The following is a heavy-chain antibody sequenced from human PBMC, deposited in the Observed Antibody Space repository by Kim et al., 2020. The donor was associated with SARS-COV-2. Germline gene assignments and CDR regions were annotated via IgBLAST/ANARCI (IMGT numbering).Heavy chain of an antibody. D-gene: IGHD2-15*01. CDR1: GFTFSGYS. CDR3: ARDRLKDIVVVVAATLYHYYGMDV. CDR2: ISSSNGYR. V-gene: IGHV3-21*01. J-gene: IGHJ6*02. Sequence: GGSLRLSCAASGFTFSGYSMNWVRQAPGKGLEWVSSISSSNGYRYYADSVKGRFTISRDNTKNSLYLQMNSLRAEDTAVYYCARDRLKDIVVVVAATLYHYYGMDVWGQGTTVTVSS.